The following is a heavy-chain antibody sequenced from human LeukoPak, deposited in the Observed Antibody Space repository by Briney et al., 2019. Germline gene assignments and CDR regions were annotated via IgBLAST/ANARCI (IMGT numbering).Heavy chain of an antibody. D-gene: IGHD6-19*01. CDR3: AKSGSGWYFYLFDP. CDR1: GFTFSDYY. Sequence: GGSLRLSCAASGFTFSDYYMSWIRQAPGKGLEWVSAISGSGGSTYYADSVKGRFTISRDNSKNTLYLQMNSLRAEDTAVYYCAKSGSGWYFYLFDPWGQGTLVTVSS. CDR2: ISGSGGST. J-gene: IGHJ5*02. V-gene: IGHV3-23*01.